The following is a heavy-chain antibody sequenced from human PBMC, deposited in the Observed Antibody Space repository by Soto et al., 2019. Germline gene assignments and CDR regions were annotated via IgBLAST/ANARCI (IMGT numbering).Heavy chain of an antibody. D-gene: IGHD3-16*01. CDR2: IYYSGST. J-gene: IGHJ6*02. CDR1: GGSISSGDYY. V-gene: IGHV4-30-4*01. CDR3: ASHDYAHYGMDV. Sequence: QVQLQESGPGLVKPSQTLSLTCTVSGGSISSGDYYWSWIRQPPGKGLEWIGYIYYSGSTYYNPSLTRRVSISVDTSRNQFSLKLSSVTAADTAVYDCASHDYAHYGMDVWGQGTTVTVSS.